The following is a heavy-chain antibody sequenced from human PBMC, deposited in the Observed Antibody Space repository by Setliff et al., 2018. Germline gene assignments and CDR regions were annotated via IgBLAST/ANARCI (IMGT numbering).Heavy chain of an antibody. CDR3: AKRGDSSSWLEY. D-gene: IGHD6-13*01. V-gene: IGHV3-30*02. CDR2: ILYDGSNK. CDR1: GFTFSSYG. Sequence: GGSLRLSCAASGFTFSSYGMHWVRQAPGKGLEWVAFILYDGSNKYYADSVKGRFTISRDDSKKTLYLQMNCLRAEDTAVYYCAKRGDSSSWLEYWGQGTLVTVSS. J-gene: IGHJ4*02.